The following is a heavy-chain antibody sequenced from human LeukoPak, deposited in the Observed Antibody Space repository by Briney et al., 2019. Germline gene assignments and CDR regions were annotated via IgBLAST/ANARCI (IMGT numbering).Heavy chain of an antibody. D-gene: IGHD2-2*01. V-gene: IGHV4-30-2*01. CDR3: ARGSCSSTSCYRY. CDR2: IYHSGST. CDR1: GGSISSGGYY. Sequence: PSETLSLTCTVSGGSISSGGYYWSWIRQPPGKGLEWIGYIYHSGSTCYNPSLKSRVTISVDTSKNQFSLKLSSVTAADTAVYYCARGSCSSTSCYRYWGQGTLVTVSS. J-gene: IGHJ4*02.